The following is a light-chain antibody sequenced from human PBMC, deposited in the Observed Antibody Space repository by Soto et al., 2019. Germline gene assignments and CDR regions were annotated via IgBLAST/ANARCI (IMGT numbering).Light chain of an antibody. V-gene: IGKV1-9*01. J-gene: IGKJ4*01. CDR1: QVSSSY. CDR2: AAS. CDR3: QQLNSYPPT. Sequence: DIQLTQSPSFLSASVGDRVTITCRASQVSSSYVAWYQQKPGKAPKLLIYAASTLQSGVPSRFSGSGSGTEFTLTISSLQPEDFATYYCQQLNSYPPTFGGGTKVEIK.